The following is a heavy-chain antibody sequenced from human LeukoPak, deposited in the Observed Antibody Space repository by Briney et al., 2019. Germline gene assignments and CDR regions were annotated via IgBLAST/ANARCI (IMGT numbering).Heavy chain of an antibody. J-gene: IGHJ4*02. V-gene: IGHV3-48*01. Sequence: GGSLTLTCAASGFTLSSYSMSWVRQPPGKGLERISYIGNSSSTIYYADSVKGRFTISRDNAKKSLYLQMNSLRAEDTAVYYCARDAQPQYYYDSSGYYYPGYWGQGTLVTVSS. CDR2: IGNSSSTI. CDR3: ARDAQPQYYYDSSGYYYPGY. D-gene: IGHD3-22*01. CDR1: GFTLSSYS.